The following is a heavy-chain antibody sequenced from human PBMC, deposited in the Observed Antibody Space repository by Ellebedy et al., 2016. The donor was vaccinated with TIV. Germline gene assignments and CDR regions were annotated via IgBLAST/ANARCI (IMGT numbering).Heavy chain of an antibody. CDR3: AKFDGDS. J-gene: IGHJ4*02. Sequence: GESLKISCRISGFSFDDYYINWFRQAPGKGLEWVSTISDSGSSTYYPDSVKGRFTISRDNSKNTVYLQMNSLRADDTALYYCAKFDGDSWGQGTLVTVSS. D-gene: IGHD5-24*01. CDR2: ISDSGSST. V-gene: IGHV3-23*01. CDR1: GFSFDDYY.